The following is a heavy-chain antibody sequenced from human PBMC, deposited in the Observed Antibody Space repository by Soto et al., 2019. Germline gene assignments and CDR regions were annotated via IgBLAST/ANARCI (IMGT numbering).Heavy chain of an antibody. D-gene: IGHD2-2*01. V-gene: IGHV3-21*01. CDR3: ARDLEYQLLWESHNFDY. Sequence: GGSLRLSCAASGFTFSSYSMNWVRQAPGKGLEWVSSISSSSSYIYYADSVKGRFTISRDNAKNSLYLQMNSLRAEDTAVYYCARDLEYQLLWESHNFDYWGQGTLVTVSS. J-gene: IGHJ4*02. CDR1: GFTFSSYS. CDR2: ISSSSSYI.